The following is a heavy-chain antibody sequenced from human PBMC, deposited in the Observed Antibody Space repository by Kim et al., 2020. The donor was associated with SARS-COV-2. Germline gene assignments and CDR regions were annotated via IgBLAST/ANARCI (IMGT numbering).Heavy chain of an antibody. CDR3: AKDRNGDY. CDR2: GGST. V-gene: IGHV3-23*01. Sequence: GGSTYYADSVKGRFTISRDNSKNTLYLQMNSLRAEDTAVYYCAKDRNGDYWGQGTLVTVSS. J-gene: IGHJ4*02. D-gene: IGHD4-4*01.